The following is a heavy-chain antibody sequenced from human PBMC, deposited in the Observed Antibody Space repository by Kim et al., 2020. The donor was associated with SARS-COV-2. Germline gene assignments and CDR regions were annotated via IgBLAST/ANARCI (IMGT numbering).Heavy chain of an antibody. D-gene: IGHD3-10*01. J-gene: IGHJ5*02. Sequence: ADSVKGRFTISRDNSKNTLYLQMNSLRAEDTAVYYCARGGLWFGVNWFDPWGQGTLVTVSS. CDR3: ARGGLWFGVNWFDP. V-gene: IGHV3-30*07.